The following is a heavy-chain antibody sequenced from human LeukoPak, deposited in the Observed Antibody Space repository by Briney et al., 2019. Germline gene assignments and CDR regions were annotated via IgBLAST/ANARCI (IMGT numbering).Heavy chain of an antibody. D-gene: IGHD5-12*01. Sequence: SETLSLTCTVSGYSISSGYYWGWIRQPPGKGLEWIGSIYHSGSTNYNPSLKSRVTISVDTSKNQFSLKLSSVTAADTAVYYCARGRGSRDYWGSYYMDVWGKGTTVTVSS. CDR3: ARGRGSRDYWGSYYMDV. CDR1: GYSISSGYY. CDR2: IYHSGST. J-gene: IGHJ6*03. V-gene: IGHV4-38-2*02.